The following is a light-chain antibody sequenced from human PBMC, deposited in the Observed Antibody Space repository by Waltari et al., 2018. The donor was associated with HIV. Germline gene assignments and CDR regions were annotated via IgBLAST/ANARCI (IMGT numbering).Light chain of an antibody. V-gene: IGLV1-44*01. Sequence: QSVLAQPPSVSGTPGQRVTISCSGTTSNIGTNVVNWYQQVPGTAPKLLISSNKQRPSGAPARFSGFKSGTSASLAINGLQSEDEADYYCATWDDTPTGHVLFGGGTKVTVL. CDR1: TSNIGTNV. CDR2: SNK. J-gene: IGLJ2*01. CDR3: ATWDDTPTGHVL.